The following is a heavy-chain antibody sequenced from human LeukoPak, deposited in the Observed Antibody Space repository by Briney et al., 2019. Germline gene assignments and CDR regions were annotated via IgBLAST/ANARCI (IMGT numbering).Heavy chain of an antibody. V-gene: IGHV4-34*01. CDR2: INHSGST. D-gene: IGHD4-23*01. Sequence: PSETLPLTCAVYGGSFSGYYWSWIRQPPGKGLEWIGEINHSGSTNYNPSLKSRVTISVDTSKNQFSLKLSSVTAADTAVYYCASTYGGQRDYWGQGTLVTVSS. CDR1: GGSFSGYY. CDR3: ASTYGGQRDY. J-gene: IGHJ4*02.